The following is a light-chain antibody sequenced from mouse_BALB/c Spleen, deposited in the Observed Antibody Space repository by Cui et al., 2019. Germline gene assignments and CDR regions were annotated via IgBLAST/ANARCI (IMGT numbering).Light chain of an antibody. Sequence: ILLNQPPSTLSASLVERASLSSRASQDIHGYLNLIQKKPGETIKHLIYETSNVDFGVPKRFSGSRSGSDYSLKIGSLESEDFAENYCLQYASSPRTFGGGTKLEIK. CDR3: LQYASSPRT. V-gene: IGKV9-124*01. J-gene: IGKJ1*01. CDR2: ETS. CDR1: QDIHGY.